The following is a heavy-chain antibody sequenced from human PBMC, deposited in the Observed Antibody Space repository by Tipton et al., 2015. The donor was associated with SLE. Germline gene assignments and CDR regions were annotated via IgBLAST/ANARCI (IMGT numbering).Heavy chain of an antibody. CDR1: GYSISSGYY. V-gene: IGHV4-38-2*01. Sequence: TLSLTCAVSGYSISSGYYWGWIRQPPGKGLEWIGSIYHSGSTYYNPSLKSRVTISVDTSKNQFSLKLSSVTAADTAVYYCASSLGGAPDYWCQGTLVTISS. CDR3: ASSLGGAPDY. D-gene: IGHD1-26*01. CDR2: IYHSGST. J-gene: IGHJ4*02.